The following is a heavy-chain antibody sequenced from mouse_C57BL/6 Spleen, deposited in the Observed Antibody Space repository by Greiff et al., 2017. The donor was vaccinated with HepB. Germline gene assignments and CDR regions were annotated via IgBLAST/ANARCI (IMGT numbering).Heavy chain of an antibody. CDR2: IWSGGST. V-gene: IGHV2-2*01. J-gene: IGHJ4*01. Sequence: QVQLQQSGPGLVQPSQSLSITCTVSGFSLTSYGVHWVRQSPGKGLEWLGVIWSGGSTDYNAAFISRLSISKDNSKSQVFFKMNSLQADDTAIYYCARKGIYYGRDYYAMDYWGQGTSVTVSS. CDR1: GFSLTSYG. D-gene: IGHD2-1*01. CDR3: ARKGIYYGRDYYAMDY.